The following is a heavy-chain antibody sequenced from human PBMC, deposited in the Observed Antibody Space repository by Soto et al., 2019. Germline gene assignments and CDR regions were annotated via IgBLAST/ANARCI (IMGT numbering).Heavy chain of an antibody. CDR2: ISGSGGSI. D-gene: IGHD3-10*01. Sequence: EVQLVESGGGLVQPGGSLRLSCAASGFTFSNFAMSWVRQAPGKGLEWVSSISGSGGSIYYADSVKGRFTISRDNSKNTVYMQMNSLIAQDTAVYYCAKDPYGSGSYAVDYWGQGTLVTVSS. J-gene: IGHJ4*02. CDR3: AKDPYGSGSYAVDY. V-gene: IGHV3-23*04. CDR1: GFTFSNFA.